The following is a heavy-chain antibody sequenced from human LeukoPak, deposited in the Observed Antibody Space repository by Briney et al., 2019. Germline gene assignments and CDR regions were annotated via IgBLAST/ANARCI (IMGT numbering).Heavy chain of an antibody. V-gene: IGHV3-30-3*01. CDR3: ARETPRRGETRDGYR. CDR1: GFTFSSYA. CDR2: ISYDGSNK. J-gene: IGHJ4*02. Sequence: GGSLRLSCAASGFTFSSYAMHWVRQAPGKGLEWVAVISYDGSNKYYADSVKGRFTISRDNPKNLLFLQINSLRVEDTAVYYCARETPRRGETRDGYRWGQGTVVTVSS. D-gene: IGHD5-24*01.